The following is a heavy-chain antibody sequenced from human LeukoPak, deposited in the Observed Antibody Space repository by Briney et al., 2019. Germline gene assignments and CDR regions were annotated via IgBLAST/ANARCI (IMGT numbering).Heavy chain of an antibody. Sequence: PGGSLRLSCLGSDFIFTKYWMTWVRQSPGKGPEWVANIKQDESERYTVDSVKGRFTISRDNAKNSVYLQMNSLRAEDTALYYCARLSAYYYGSYFYYYMDVWGKGTTVTVSS. CDR3: ARLSAYYYGSYFYYYMDV. J-gene: IGHJ6*03. CDR2: IKQDESER. D-gene: IGHD3-10*01. CDR1: DFIFTKYW. V-gene: IGHV3-7*01.